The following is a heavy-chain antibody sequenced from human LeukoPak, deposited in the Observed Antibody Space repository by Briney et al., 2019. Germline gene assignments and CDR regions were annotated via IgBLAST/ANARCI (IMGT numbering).Heavy chain of an antibody. D-gene: IGHD3-3*02. CDR1: GFTFSSYW. V-gene: IGHV3-7*01. CDR2: IKQDGNEK. J-gene: IGHJ4*02. Sequence: GGSLRLSCAASGFTFSSYWMTWVRQAPGKGLEWVASIKQDGNEKYYVDSVKGRFTISRDNARNSLCLQMSSPRADDTAVYYCARDGAFRIYDYWGQGTLVTVSS. CDR3: ARDGAFRIYDY.